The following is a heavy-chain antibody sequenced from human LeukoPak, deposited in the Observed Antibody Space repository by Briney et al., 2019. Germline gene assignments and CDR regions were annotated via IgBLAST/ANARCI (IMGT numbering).Heavy chain of an antibody. Sequence: KTGGSLRLSCAASGFTFSSYAMSWVRQAPGKGLEWVSGISWNSGSIGYADSVKGRFTISRDNAKNSLYLQMNSLRAEDTALYYCAKASTEDYFDYWGQGTLVTVSS. CDR2: ISWNSGSI. V-gene: IGHV3-9*01. J-gene: IGHJ4*02. CDR1: GFTFSSYA. D-gene: IGHD4-17*01. CDR3: AKASTEDYFDY.